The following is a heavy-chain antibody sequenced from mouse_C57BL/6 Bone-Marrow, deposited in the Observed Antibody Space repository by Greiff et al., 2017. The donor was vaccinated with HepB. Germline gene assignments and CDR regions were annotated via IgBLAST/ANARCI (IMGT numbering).Heavy chain of an antibody. V-gene: IGHV1-85*01. D-gene: IGHD1-1*01. CDR2: IYPRDGST. Sequence: QVQLQQSGPELVKPGASVKLSCKASGYTFTSYDINWVKQRPGQGLEWIGWIYPRDGSTKYNQKFKDKATLTVDKSSSTAYMQLSSLTSEDSAVYYCARDYDGSSPPFAYWGQGTLVTVSA. CDR1: GYTFTSYD. J-gene: IGHJ3*01. CDR3: ARDYDGSSPPFAY.